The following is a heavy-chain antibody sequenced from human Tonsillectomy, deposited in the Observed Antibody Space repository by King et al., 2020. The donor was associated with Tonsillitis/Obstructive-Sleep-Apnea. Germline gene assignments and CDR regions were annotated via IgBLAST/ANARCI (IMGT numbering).Heavy chain of an antibody. Sequence: QLVQSGGGLVQPGGSLRLSCAASGFTSSDHYMDWVRQAPGKGLEWVGRTRDKTYSYATEYAASVKGRFTISRDDSKNSLYLQMNSLKTEDTAVYYCARRKAGNDDFDIWGQGTMVTVSS. CDR2: TRDKTYSYAT. D-gene: IGHD6-19*01. V-gene: IGHV3-72*01. J-gene: IGHJ3*02. CDR3: ARRKAGNDDFDI. CDR1: GFTSSDHY.